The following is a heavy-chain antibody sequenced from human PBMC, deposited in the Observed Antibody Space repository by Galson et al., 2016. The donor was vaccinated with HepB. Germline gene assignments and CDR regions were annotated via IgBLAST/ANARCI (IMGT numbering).Heavy chain of an antibody. CDR2: ISTSSWSI. Sequence: SLRLSCAASGFTFRNYGMNWVRQAPGKGLEWVSYISTSSWSIYYADSVKGRFTIPRDNAKDSLYLQMNSLRDEDTAVYYCARAVEYDFDIWGQGSMVTVSS. J-gene: IGHJ3*02. CDR3: ARAVEYDFDI. CDR1: GFTFRNYG. D-gene: IGHD2-2*01. V-gene: IGHV3-48*02.